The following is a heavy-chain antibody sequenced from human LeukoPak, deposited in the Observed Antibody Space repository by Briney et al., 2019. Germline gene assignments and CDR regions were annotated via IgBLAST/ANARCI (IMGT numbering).Heavy chain of an antibody. CDR1: GDSVSSGTNY. CDR2: ISTSGST. V-gene: IGHV4-61*02. CDR3: ARTNDWADEDFQR. D-gene: IGHD1-1*01. J-gene: IGHJ1*01. Sequence: SETLSLTCTVSGDSVSSGTNYWSWVRQPAGKGLEWLGRISTSGSTNYHPSLKSRVTISMDTSTSQFSLRLSSVTAADTAVYYCARTNDWADEDFQRWGQGTLVSVSS.